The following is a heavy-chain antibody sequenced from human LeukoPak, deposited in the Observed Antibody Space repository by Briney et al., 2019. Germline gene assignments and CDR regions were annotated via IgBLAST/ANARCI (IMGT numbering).Heavy chain of an antibody. J-gene: IGHJ5*02. V-gene: IGHV1-46*01. CDR3: ARAGDP. Sequence: TFTRXXMQWVGXAXGQGLEWMGIINPSGGSTSYAQKFQGRVTMTRDTSTSTVYMELSSLRSEDTAVYYCARAGDPWGQGTLVTVSS. CDR1: TFTRXX. CDR2: INPSGGST.